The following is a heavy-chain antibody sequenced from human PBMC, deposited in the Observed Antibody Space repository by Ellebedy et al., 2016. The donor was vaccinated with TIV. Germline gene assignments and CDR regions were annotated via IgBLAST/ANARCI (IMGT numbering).Heavy chain of an antibody. CDR2: IYHSGST. Sequence: SETLSLXCAVSGGSISSGGYSWSWIRQPPGKGLEWIGYIYHSGSTYYNPSLKSRVTISVDRSKNQFSLKLSSVTAADTAVYYCARGDYYGSTRNWFDPWGQGTLVTVSS. V-gene: IGHV4-30-2*01. CDR3: ARGDYYGSTRNWFDP. D-gene: IGHD3-10*01. J-gene: IGHJ5*02. CDR1: GGSISSGGYS.